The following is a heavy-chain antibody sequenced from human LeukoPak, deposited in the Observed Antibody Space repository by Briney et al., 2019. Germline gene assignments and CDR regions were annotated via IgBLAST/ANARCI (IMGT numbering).Heavy chain of an antibody. J-gene: IGHJ4*02. CDR1: GFTFSSYG. CDR3: ARDRAYYYGSGDVGY. CDR2: INSDGSST. V-gene: IGHV3-74*01. Sequence: PGGSLRLSCAASGFTFSSYGMHWVRQAPGKGLVWVSRINSDGSSTSYADSVKGRFTISRDNAKNTLYLQMNSLRAEDTAVYYCARDRAYYYGSGDVGYWGQGTLVIVSS. D-gene: IGHD3-10*01.